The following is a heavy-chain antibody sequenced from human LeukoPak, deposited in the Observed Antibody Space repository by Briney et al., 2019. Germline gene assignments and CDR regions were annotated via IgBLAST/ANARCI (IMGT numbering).Heavy chain of an antibody. D-gene: IGHD3-3*01. CDR1: GGTFSSYA. V-gene: IGHV1-18*01. CDR2: ISAYNGNT. CDR3: ARTVEGPPFDY. Sequence: GASVKVSCKASGGTFSSYAISWVRQAPGQGLEWMGWISAYNGNTNYAQKLQGRVTMTTDTSTSTAYMELRSLRSDDTAVYYCARTVEGPPFDYWGQGTLVTVSS. J-gene: IGHJ4*02.